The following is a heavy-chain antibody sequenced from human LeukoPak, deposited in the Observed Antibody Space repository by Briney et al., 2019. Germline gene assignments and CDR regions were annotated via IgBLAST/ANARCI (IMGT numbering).Heavy chain of an antibody. CDR3: AKGGAAAGKGYFDY. V-gene: IGHV3-23*01. CDR1: GFTFSSYA. D-gene: IGHD6-13*01. J-gene: IGHJ4*02. CDR2: ISGSGGST. Sequence: GGSLRLSCAASGFTFSSYAMTWVRQAPGKGLEWVSVISGSGGSTNYADSVKGRFTISRDKSKNTPYLQMNSLRAEDTAVYYCAKGGAAAGKGYFDYWGQGTLVTVSS.